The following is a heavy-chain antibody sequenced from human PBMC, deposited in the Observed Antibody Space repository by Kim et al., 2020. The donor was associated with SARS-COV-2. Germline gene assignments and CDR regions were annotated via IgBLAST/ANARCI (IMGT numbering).Heavy chain of an antibody. CDR2: IYYSGST. Sequence: SETLSLTCTVSGGSISSYYWSWIRQPPGKGLEWIGYIYYSGSTNYNPSLKSRVTISVDTSKNQFSLKLSSVTAADTAVYYCARERPGYGMDVWGQGTTVTVSS. CDR1: GGSISSYY. V-gene: IGHV4-59*01. CDR3: ARERPGYGMDV. D-gene: IGHD3-9*01. J-gene: IGHJ6*02.